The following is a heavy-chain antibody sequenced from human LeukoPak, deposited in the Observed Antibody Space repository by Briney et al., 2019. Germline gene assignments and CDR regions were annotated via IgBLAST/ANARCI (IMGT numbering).Heavy chain of an antibody. CDR2: IYHSGST. CDR3: ARDQYYYDSSGYLTFDY. V-gene: IGHV4-38-2*02. J-gene: IGHJ4*02. D-gene: IGHD3-22*01. CDR1: GDFITAYY. Sequence: PSETLSLTCTVSGDFITAYYWGWIRQPPGKGLEWIGSIYHSGSTYYNPSLKSRVTISVDTSKNQFSLRLSSVTAADTAVYYCARDQYYYDSSGYLTFDYWGQGTLVTVSS.